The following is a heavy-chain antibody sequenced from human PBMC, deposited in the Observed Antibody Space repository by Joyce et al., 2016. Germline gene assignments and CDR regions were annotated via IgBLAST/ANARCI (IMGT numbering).Heavy chain of an antibody. D-gene: IGHD2-15*01. Sequence: QVQLVQSGSEVKKPGASVTVSCKASGYTFTDYYLYWVRQAPGQGLEWIGWINPKNGDTSFDQRFQGRLIMTRDTSINTVYMELSRLRSDDTAVYYCARDRVVAARRGLDYWGQGTLAIVSS. CDR1: GYTFTDYY. CDR3: ARDRVVAARRGLDY. J-gene: IGHJ4*02. V-gene: IGHV1-2*02. CDR2: INPKNGDT.